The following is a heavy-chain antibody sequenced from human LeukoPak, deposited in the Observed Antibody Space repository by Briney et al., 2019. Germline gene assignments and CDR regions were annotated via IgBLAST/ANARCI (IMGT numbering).Heavy chain of an antibody. V-gene: IGHV1-24*01. Sequence: ASVKVSCKVSGYTLTELSMHWVRQAPGKGLEWTGGFDPEDGETIYAQKFQGRVTMTEDTSTDTAYMELSSLRSEDTAVYYCATDNNYYDSSDYYFGSWDYWGQGTLVTVSS. CDR2: FDPEDGET. CDR3: ATDNNYYDSSDYYFGSWDY. D-gene: IGHD3-22*01. CDR1: GYTLTELS. J-gene: IGHJ4*02.